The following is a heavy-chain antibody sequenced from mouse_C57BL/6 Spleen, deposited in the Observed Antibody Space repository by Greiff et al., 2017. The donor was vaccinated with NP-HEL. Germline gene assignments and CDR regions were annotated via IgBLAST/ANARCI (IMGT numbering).Heavy chain of an antibody. Sequence: QVQLQQSGPELVKPGASVKLSCKASGYTFTSYGINWVKQRPGQGLEWIGRIYPGDGSTKYNEKFKGKATLTVDTSSSTAYMELHSLTSEDSAVYFCARPYDYGTTFYFDYWGQGTTLTVSS. J-gene: IGHJ2*01. CDR2: IYPGDGST. D-gene: IGHD2-4*01. CDR1: GYTFTSYG. V-gene: IGHV1-85*01. CDR3: ARPYDYGTTFYFDY.